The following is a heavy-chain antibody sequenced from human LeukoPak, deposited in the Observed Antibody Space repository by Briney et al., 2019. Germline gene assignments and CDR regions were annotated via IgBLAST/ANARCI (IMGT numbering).Heavy chain of an antibody. Sequence: GSLRLSCAASGFTFSSYSMNWVRQAPGKGLEWVSSISSSSSYIYYADSVKGRFTISRDNAKNSLYLQMNNLRAEDTAVYYCARFKRRPAAKEYYYYYYGMDVWGQGTTVTVSS. CDR2: ISSSSSYI. J-gene: IGHJ6*02. D-gene: IGHD2-2*01. CDR3: ARFKRRPAAKEYYYYYYGMDV. V-gene: IGHV3-21*03. CDR1: GFTFSSYS.